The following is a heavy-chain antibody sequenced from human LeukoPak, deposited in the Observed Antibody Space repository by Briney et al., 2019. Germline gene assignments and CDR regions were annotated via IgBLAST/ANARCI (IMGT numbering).Heavy chain of an antibody. V-gene: IGHV3-30*18. J-gene: IGHJ4*02. D-gene: IGHD3-22*01. CDR3: AKVDYYDNSGLSTLDY. Sequence: GGSLRLSCAASGFTFSGYGMHWVRQAPGKGLEWVAVISYDGSDKYYADSVKGRFTISRDNSKNTLYLQMNSLRPEDTAVYYCAKVDYYDNSGLSTLDYWGQGTLVTVSS. CDR1: GFTFSGYG. CDR2: ISYDGSDK.